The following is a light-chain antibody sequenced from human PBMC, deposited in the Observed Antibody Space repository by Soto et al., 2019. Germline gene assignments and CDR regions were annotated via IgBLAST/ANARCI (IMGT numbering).Light chain of an antibody. CDR1: QSLLQRSGYHY. V-gene: IGKV2-28*01. J-gene: IGKJ1*01. CDR3: LHALQPPPA. Sequence: DIVLTPSPLSLPVTPGEPASISCRSSQSLLQRSGYHYLDWYLQKPGQSPQLLIYLGSNRATGVPDRFSGSGSGTDFTLKISRVEAEDVGVYYCLHALQPPPAFGQGTKVEIK. CDR2: LGS.